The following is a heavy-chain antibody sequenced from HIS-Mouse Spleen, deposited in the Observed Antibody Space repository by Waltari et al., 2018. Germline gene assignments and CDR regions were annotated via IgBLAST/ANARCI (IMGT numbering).Heavy chain of an antibody. CDR2: ISYDGSNK. J-gene: IGHJ3*02. Sequence: QVQLVESGGGVVQPGRYLRLSCSASGFTFSSYGMHWVRQAPGKGLEWVAVISYDGSNKYYADSVKGRFTISRDNSKNTLYLQMNSLRAEDTAVYYCAKLAGEGAFDIWGQGTMVTVSS. D-gene: IGHD6-19*01. CDR1: GFTFSSYG. CDR3: AKLAGEGAFDI. V-gene: IGHV3-30*18.